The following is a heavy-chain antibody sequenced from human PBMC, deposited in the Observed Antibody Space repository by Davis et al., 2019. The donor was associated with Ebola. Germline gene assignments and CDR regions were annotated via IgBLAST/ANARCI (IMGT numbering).Heavy chain of an antibody. CDR3: ARAYGYGGDY. D-gene: IGHD4-23*01. CDR1: GFTFRSYW. V-gene: IGHV3-7*01. Sequence: GESLKISCAASGFTFRSYWMSWVRQAPGKGLEWVAKIKEDGSEKLEVDSVKGRFTISRDNAKNTLYLQMNSLRAEDTAVYYCARAYGYGGDYWGQGTLVTVSS. J-gene: IGHJ4*02. CDR2: IKEDGSEK.